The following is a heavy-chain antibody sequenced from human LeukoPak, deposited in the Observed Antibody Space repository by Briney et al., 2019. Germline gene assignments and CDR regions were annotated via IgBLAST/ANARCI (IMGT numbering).Heavy chain of an antibody. CDR2: ISGSGGST. V-gene: IGHV3-23*01. CDR1: GFTFSIQA. CDR3: ARSGSHDY. Sequence: GGSLRLSCAASGFTFSIQALSWVRQAPGKGLEWVSAISGSGGSTFYADSVKGRFTVSRDNSKNTLYLQMNSLRADDTAVYYCARSGSHDYWGQGTLVTVSS. J-gene: IGHJ4*02. D-gene: IGHD1-26*01.